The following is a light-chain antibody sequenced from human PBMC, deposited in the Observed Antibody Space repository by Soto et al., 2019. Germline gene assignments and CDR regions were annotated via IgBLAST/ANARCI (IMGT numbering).Light chain of an antibody. Sequence: VLTQSPGTQSLSPWQRATLSSTPSQRVSSSYVAWYQQHPGQPPRLLICGASSRASGIADRCSGSGSGTDFTLTSSRLAHEDVAVYCCQQYSRSPWTFGQGTKVDIK. V-gene: IGKV3-20*01. J-gene: IGKJ1*01. CDR3: QQYSRSPWT. CDR2: GAS. CDR1: QRVSSSY.